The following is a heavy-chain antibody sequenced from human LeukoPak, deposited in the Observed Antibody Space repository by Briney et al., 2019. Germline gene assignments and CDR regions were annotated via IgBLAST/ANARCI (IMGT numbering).Heavy chain of an antibody. J-gene: IGHJ4*02. V-gene: IGHV4-61*02. CDR3: ARGGYYYDSSGYSTPIDY. D-gene: IGHD3-22*01. CDR1: GGSISSGPYY. CDR2: IYTSGYT. Sequence: SQTLSLTCTVSGGSISSGPYYWNWIRQPAGKGLEWIGRIYTSGYTNYNPSLKSRVTISVDTSKNQFSLKLSSVTAADTAVYYCARGGYYYDSSGYSTPIDYWGQGTLVTVSS.